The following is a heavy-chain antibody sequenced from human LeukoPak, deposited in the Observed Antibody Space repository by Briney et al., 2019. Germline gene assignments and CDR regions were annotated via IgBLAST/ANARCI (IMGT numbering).Heavy chain of an antibody. V-gene: IGHV3-33*01. CDR1: GFSFSSHG. D-gene: IGHD3-10*01. Sequence: GRSLRLSCAASGFSFSSHGMHWVRQAPGKGLEWVAVTWYDGSNKYYADSVKGRFTISKDNSKKTMYLQMNSLRAEDTAVYYCARFEGSQTLDYWGQGTLVTVSS. CDR2: TWYDGSNK. CDR3: ARFEGSQTLDY. J-gene: IGHJ4*02.